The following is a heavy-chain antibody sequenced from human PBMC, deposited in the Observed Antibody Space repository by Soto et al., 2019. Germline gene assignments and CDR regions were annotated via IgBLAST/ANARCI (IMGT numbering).Heavy chain of an antibody. Sequence: SETLSLTCAVYGGSFSGYYWSWIRQPPGKGLEWIGEINHSGSTNYNPSLKSRVTISVDTSKNQFSLKLSSVTAADTAVYYCARWSPYCTNGVCYKNYYYYYGMDVWGQGTTVTV. J-gene: IGHJ6*02. CDR2: INHSGST. CDR1: GGSFSGYY. V-gene: IGHV4-34*01. D-gene: IGHD2-8*01. CDR3: ARWSPYCTNGVCYKNYYYYYGMDV.